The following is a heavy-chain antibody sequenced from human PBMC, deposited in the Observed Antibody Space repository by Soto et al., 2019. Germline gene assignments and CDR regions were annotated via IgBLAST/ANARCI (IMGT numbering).Heavy chain of an antibody. Sequence: QVQLVQSGAEVKKPGAAVKVSCKASGYTFISYGISWVRQAPGQGLEWMGWISAYNDNTNYAQKFQGTVTMTMDTSTSTAYMELRSLRSDDTAVYYCARDGPVIPPRSWFDPWGHGTLVTVSS. CDR1: GYTFISYG. CDR3: ARDGPVIPPRSWFDP. J-gene: IGHJ5*02. CDR2: ISAYNDNT. V-gene: IGHV1-18*04. D-gene: IGHD3-16*02.